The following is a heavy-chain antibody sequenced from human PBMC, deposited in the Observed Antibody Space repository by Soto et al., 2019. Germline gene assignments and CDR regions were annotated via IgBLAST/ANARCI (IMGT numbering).Heavy chain of an antibody. D-gene: IGHD2-2*01. CDR1: GFTFSSYS. V-gene: IGHV3-21*01. Sequence: GGSLRLSCAASGFTFSSYSMNWVRQAPGKGLEWVSSISSSSSYIYYADSVKGRFTISRDNAKNSLYLQMNSLRAEDTAVYYCARARVVPAAKTHYYYGMDVWGQGTTVTVSS. CDR3: ARARVVPAAKTHYYYGMDV. J-gene: IGHJ6*02. CDR2: ISSSSSYI.